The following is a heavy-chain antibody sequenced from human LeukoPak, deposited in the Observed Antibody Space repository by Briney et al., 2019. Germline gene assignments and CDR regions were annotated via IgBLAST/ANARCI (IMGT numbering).Heavy chain of an antibody. Sequence: GGSLRLSCTASGFTFSSYWMHWARQAPGRGLVWVSRINSDGGSTSYADSVKGRFTISRDNAKNTLYLQMNSLRAEDTAVYYCARRIQGMAPYYFDYWGQGTLVTVSS. V-gene: IGHV3-74*01. D-gene: IGHD5-24*01. J-gene: IGHJ4*02. CDR3: ARRIQGMAPYYFDY. CDR2: INSDGGST. CDR1: GFTFSSYW.